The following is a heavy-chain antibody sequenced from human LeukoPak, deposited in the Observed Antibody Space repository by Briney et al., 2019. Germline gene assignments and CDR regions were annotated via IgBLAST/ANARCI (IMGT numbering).Heavy chain of an antibody. CDR3: ARAGGRYCSGGSCYGL. Sequence: PSETLSLTCTVSGGSISSSSYYWGWIRQPPGKGLEWIGSIYYSGSTYYNPSLNSRVTISVDTSKNQFSLKLSSVAAADTAVYYCARAGGRYCSGGSCYGLWGQGTLVTVSS. CDR1: GGSISSSSYY. V-gene: IGHV4-39*01. CDR2: IYYSGST. D-gene: IGHD2-15*01. J-gene: IGHJ4*02.